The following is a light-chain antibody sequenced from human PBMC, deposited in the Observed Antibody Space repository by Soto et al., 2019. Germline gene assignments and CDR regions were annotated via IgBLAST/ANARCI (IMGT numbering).Light chain of an antibody. CDR2: EVA. CDR1: NSDVGAYPY. V-gene: IGLV2-14*03. CDR3: SSYATSGTNVI. J-gene: IGLJ2*01. Sequence: QSVPTQPASVSGSPGQSITISCTGTNSDVGAYPYVSWYQQHPGNAPKLLIYEVADLPSGVSDRFSGSKSGNTASLTISALQAEDEAVYYCSSYATSGTNVIFGGGTKLTVL.